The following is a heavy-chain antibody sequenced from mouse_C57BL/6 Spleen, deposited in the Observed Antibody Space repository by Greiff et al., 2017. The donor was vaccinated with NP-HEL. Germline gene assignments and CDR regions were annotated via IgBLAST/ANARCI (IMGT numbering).Heavy chain of an antibody. J-gene: IGHJ4*01. Sequence: QVQLQQSGAELVKPGASVKMSCKASGYTFTSYWITWMKQRPGQGLEWIGDIYPGSGSTNYNEKFKSKATLTVDTSSSTAYMQLSSLTSEDSAVYCCARDSYGQYAMDYWGQGTSVTVSS. CDR1: GYTFTSYW. CDR3: ARDSYGQYAMDY. V-gene: IGHV1-55*01. D-gene: IGHD1-1*01. CDR2: IYPGSGST.